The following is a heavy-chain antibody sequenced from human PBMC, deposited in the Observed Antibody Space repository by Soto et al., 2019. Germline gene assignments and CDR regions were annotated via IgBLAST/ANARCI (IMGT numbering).Heavy chain of an antibody. CDR1: GFTFSSYA. V-gene: IGHV3-30-3*01. J-gene: IGHJ5*02. CDR3: ASSARRVRNWFDP. Sequence: GGSLRRSWAASGFTFSSYAMHWVRQAPGKGLEWVAVISYDGSNKYYADSVKGRFTISRDNSKNTLYLQMNSLRAEDTAVYYCASSARRVRNWFDPWGQGTLVTVSS. D-gene: IGHD1-26*01. CDR2: ISYDGSNK.